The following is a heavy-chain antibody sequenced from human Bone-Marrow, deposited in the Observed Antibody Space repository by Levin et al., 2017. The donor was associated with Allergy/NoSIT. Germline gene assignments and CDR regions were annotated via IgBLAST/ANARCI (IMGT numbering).Heavy chain of an antibody. J-gene: IGHJ4*02. CDR1: GFTFSSYW. CDR3: ARVGAVAGRGIDY. CDR2: TNSDGSSI. V-gene: IGHV3-74*01. Sequence: SCAASGFTFSSYWMHWVRQAPGKGLVWVSRTNSDGSSISYADSVKGRFTISRDNAKNTLYLQMNSLRAEDTAVYYCARVGAVAGRGIDYWGQGTLVTVSS. D-gene: IGHD6-19*01.